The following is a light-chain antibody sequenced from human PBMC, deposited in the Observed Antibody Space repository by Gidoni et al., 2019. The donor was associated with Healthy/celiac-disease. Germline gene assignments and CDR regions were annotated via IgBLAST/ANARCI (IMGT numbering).Light chain of an antibody. J-gene: IGKJ2*01. CDR3: QKSYSTPMYT. V-gene: IGKV1-39*01. CDR1: QSISSY. CDR2: AAS. Sequence: DIQMTQSPSSLSASVGDRVTITCRESQSISSYLNWYQQKPGKAPKLLIYAASSLQSGVPSRFSGSGSGTDFTLTISILQPEDFATYYCQKSYSTPMYTFGQGTKMEIK.